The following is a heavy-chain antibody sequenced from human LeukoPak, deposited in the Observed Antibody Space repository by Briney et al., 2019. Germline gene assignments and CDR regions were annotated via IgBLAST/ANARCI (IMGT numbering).Heavy chain of an antibody. CDR2: VSGSGGST. D-gene: IGHD1-26*01. Sequence: PGGSLRLSCAASGFTFSSYAMSWVRQAPGKGLEWVSAVSGSGGSTYYADSVKGRFTISRDNSKNTLYLQMNSLRAEDTAVYYCAKDVRSRSSYFDYWGQGTLVTVSS. V-gene: IGHV3-23*01. CDR1: GFTFSSYA. CDR3: AKDVRSRSSYFDY. J-gene: IGHJ4*02.